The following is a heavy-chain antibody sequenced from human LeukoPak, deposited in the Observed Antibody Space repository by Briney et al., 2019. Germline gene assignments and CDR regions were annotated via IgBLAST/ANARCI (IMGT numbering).Heavy chain of an antibody. J-gene: IGHJ3*02. V-gene: IGHV4-59*01. CDR1: GGSISSYY. Sequence: PSETLSLTCTVSGGSISSYYWSWIRQPPGKGLEWIGYIYYSGSTNYNPSLKSRVTISVDTSKDQFSLKLSSATAADTAVYYCASNRGYYYDSTSAFDIWGQGTMVTVSS. D-gene: IGHD3-22*01. CDR3: ASNRGYYYDSTSAFDI. CDR2: IYYSGST.